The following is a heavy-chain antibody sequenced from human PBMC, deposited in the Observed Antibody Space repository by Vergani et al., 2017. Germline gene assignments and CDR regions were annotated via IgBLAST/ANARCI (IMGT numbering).Heavy chain of an antibody. J-gene: IGHJ5*02. Sequence: EVQLLEAGGGLVQPGGSLRLSCAASGFTFSNYAMSWVRQAPGKGLEWVSSISGGGGSTYYAESVKGRFTISRDNSKNTLYLQMNSLRAEDTAVYYCAKDHGLHQSNXFDPWGQGTLVIVSS. D-gene: IGHD2-15*01. V-gene: IGHV3-23*01. CDR3: AKDHGLHQSNXFDP. CDR2: ISGGGGST. CDR1: GFTFSNYA.